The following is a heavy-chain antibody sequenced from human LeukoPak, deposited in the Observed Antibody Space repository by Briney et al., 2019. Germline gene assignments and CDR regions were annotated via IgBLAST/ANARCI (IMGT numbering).Heavy chain of an antibody. CDR3: ARDTGIWFGESYFDY. CDR2: IKQDGSEK. D-gene: IGHD3-10*01. Sequence: PGGSLRLSCAASGFTFSSYWMSWVRQAPGKGLEWVANIKQDGSEKYYVDSVKGRFTISRDNAKNPLYLQMNSLRAEDTAVYYCARDTGIWFGESYFDYWGQGTLVTVSS. J-gene: IGHJ4*02. V-gene: IGHV3-7*01. CDR1: GFTFSSYW.